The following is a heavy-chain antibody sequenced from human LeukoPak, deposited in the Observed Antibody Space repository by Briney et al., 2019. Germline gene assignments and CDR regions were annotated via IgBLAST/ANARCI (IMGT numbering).Heavy chain of an antibody. CDR2: MNPNSGIT. J-gene: IGHJ4*02. Sequence: VASVKVSCKASGYTFTSYDINWVRQATGQGLEWMGWMNPNSGITAYAQKFQGRVTMTRNTSISTAYMELSSLRSEDTAVYYCARGRGKYSSLDYWGQGTLVTVSS. V-gene: IGHV1-8*02. CDR1: GYTFTSYD. D-gene: IGHD5-18*01. CDR3: ARGRGKYSSLDY.